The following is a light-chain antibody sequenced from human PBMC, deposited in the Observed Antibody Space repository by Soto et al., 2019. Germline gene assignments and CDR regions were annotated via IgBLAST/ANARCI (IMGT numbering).Light chain of an antibody. Sequence: EKVMTQSPATLSMSPGERATLSCRASQSVNNFLAWYQQKPGQAPRLLIYGASTRATGIPARFSGSGSGTEFTLTISSLQSEDFAVYYCQQYSNWPSWTFGQGTKVKVK. V-gene: IGKV3-15*01. CDR1: QSVNNF. CDR2: GAS. J-gene: IGKJ1*01. CDR3: QQYSNWPSWT.